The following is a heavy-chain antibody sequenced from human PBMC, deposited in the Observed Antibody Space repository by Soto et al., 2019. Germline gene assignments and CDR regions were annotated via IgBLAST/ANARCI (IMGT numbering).Heavy chain of an antibody. CDR1: GGSFSGYY. V-gene: IGHV4-34*01. J-gene: IGHJ4*02. CDR2: INHSGST. CDR3: ARGRWYRTNGVCALYFDY. Sequence: PSETLSLTCAVYGGSFSGYYWSWIRQPPGKGLEWIGEINHSGSTNYNPSLKSRVTISVDTSKNQFSLKLSSATAADTAVYYCARGRWYRTNGVCALYFDYWGQGTLVTVSS. D-gene: IGHD2-8*01.